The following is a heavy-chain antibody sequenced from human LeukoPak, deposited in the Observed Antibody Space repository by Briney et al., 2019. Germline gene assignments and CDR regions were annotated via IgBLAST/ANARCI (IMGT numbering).Heavy chain of an antibody. V-gene: IGHV3-74*01. CDR3: ARHREAGSHDAFDV. CDR2: INSDGSTT. J-gene: IGHJ3*01. D-gene: IGHD3-10*01. CDR1: GFTFSSYW. Sequence: PGGSLRLSCAASGFTFSSYWMHWVRQAPGKGLVWVSRINSDGSTTSYADSVKGRFTIYRDNAKNTLYLQMNSLRAEDTAVYYCARHREAGSHDAFDVWGQGTMVTVSS.